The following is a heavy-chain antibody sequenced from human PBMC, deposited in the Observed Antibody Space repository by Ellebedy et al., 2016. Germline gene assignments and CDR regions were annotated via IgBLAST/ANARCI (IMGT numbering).Heavy chain of an antibody. J-gene: IGHJ4*02. D-gene: IGHD1-26*01. V-gene: IGHV3-66*02. CDR2: IDNTGGST. CDR3: ARDSTVGGGSPNADRYFDY. CDR1: GFTFNTAW. Sequence: GESLKISXAASGFTFNTAWMTWVRQAPGKGLEWVSIIDNTGGSTNYADSVKGRFAVSRDNSRSTVYLQMNGLRVEDASTYYCARDSTVGGGSPNADRYFDYWGQGTLVTVSS.